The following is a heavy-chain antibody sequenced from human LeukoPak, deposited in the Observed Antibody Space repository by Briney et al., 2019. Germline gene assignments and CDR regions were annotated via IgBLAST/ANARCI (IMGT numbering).Heavy chain of an antibody. V-gene: IGHV4-4*02. D-gene: IGHD3-22*01. Sequence: SETLSLTCAVSGDSINSINWWSWVRQPPGKGLAWIGEIYHSGSTNYNPSLKSRVTISVDKSKNQFSLKLSSVTAADTAVYYCARVRPYNYDSSGYYYGAFEIWGQGTVVTVSS. CDR2: IYHSGST. CDR3: ARVRPYNYDSSGYYYGAFEI. CDR1: GDSINSINW. J-gene: IGHJ3*02.